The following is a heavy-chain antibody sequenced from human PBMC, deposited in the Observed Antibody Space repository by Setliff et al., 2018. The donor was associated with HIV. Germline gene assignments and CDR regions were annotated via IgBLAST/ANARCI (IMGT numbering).Heavy chain of an antibody. CDR1: GGTFSRYA. J-gene: IGHJ6*03. D-gene: IGHD2-15*01. CDR2: IIPIFGTA. Sequence: SVKVSCKASGGTFSRYAISWVRQAPGQGLEWMGGIIPIFGTANYAQKLQGRVTITADESTSTAYMELSSLGSEDSAVYYCARGLPDEVVAATTRFYYYYMDGWDKGTTVTVSS. V-gene: IGHV1-69*13. CDR3: ARGLPDEVVAATTRFYYYYMDG.